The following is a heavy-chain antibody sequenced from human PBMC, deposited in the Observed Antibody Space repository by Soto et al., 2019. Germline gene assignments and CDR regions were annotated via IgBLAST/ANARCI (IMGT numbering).Heavy chain of an antibody. V-gene: IGHV4-4*02. CDR3: ASIAYSASGFDY. Sequence: SETLSLTCNVSGGSITNNNWWSWVSQPPGKGLEWIGAIYHSGHTNFNPSLKSRATLSLDYSENQFSLKLTSATAADTAIYYGASIAYSASGFDYWGQGTLVPSPQ. J-gene: IGHJ4*02. D-gene: IGHD1-26*01. CDR1: GGSITNNNW. CDR2: IYHSGHT.